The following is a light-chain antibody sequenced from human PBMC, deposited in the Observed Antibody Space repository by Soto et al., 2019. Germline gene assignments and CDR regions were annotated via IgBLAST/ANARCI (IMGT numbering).Light chain of an antibody. CDR1: QSVSSY. J-gene: IGKJ4*01. V-gene: IGKV3-11*01. CDR2: DAS. CDR3: QQRSNWPPLT. Sequence: EIVLTQSPATLSLSPGERATLSCRASQSVSSYLAWYQQKPGQAPRLLIYDASNRATGIPARFSGSGSGTAFTLTISILEPEDFAVYYGQQRSNWPPLTCGGGTRVEIK.